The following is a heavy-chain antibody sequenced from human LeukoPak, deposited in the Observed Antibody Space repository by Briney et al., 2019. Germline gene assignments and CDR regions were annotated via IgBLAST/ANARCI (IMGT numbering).Heavy chain of an antibody. Sequence: PSETLSLTCAVYGGSFSGYYWSWIRQPPGKGLEWIGEINHSGSTNYNPSLKSRVTITVDTSKNQFSLKLSSVTAADTAVYCCARGLRITMVRGVIDFDYWGQGTLVTVSS. V-gene: IGHV4-34*01. CDR2: INHSGST. D-gene: IGHD3-10*01. J-gene: IGHJ4*02. CDR3: ARGLRITMVRGVIDFDY. CDR1: GGSFSGYY.